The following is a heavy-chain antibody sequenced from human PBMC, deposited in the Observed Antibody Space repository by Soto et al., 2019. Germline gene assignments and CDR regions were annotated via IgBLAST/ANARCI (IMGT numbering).Heavy chain of an antibody. CDR1: GFTFSASW. CDR2: INQAGSEK. CDR3: TIAARSVSPLGY. J-gene: IGHJ4*02. Sequence: EVQLVESGGGLVQPGGSLRVSCAGTGFTFSASWMGWVRQARGKGLEWVATINQAGSEKYYVDSVKGRFTISRDNTKNSLYLQMTSLRAEDTAVFYCTIAARSVSPLGYWGQGTLVTVSS. D-gene: IGHD6-6*01. V-gene: IGHV3-7*01.